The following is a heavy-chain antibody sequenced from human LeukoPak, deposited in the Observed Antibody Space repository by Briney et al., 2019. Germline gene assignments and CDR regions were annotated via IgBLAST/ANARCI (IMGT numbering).Heavy chain of an antibody. Sequence: GASVKVSCKASGYSFTRYFIHWVRQAPGQGLEWMGIIIPSDGSTSYAQKFQGRVTMTRDTSTSTVYMELSSLRSEDTAVYYCPRGKVLTMVRAVIITYFAYWGQGTLVTVSS. V-gene: IGHV1-46*01. J-gene: IGHJ4*02. CDR1: GYSFTRYF. CDR2: IIPSDGST. D-gene: IGHD3-10*01. CDR3: PRGKVLTMVRAVIITYFAY.